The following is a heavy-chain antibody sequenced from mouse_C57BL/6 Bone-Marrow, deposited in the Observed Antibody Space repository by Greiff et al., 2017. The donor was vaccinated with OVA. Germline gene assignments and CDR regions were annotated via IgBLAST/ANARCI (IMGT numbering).Heavy chain of an antibody. Sequence: QVQLKESGAELVRPGTSVKMSCKASGYTFTNYWIGWAKQRPGHGLEWIGDIYPGGGYTNYNEKFKGKATLTADKSSSTAYMQFSSLTSEDSAIYYCARTVVGPYWYFDVWGTGTTVTVSS. CDR2: IYPGGGYT. J-gene: IGHJ1*03. V-gene: IGHV1-63*01. CDR1: GYTFTNYW. CDR3: ARTVVGPYWYFDV. D-gene: IGHD1-1*01.